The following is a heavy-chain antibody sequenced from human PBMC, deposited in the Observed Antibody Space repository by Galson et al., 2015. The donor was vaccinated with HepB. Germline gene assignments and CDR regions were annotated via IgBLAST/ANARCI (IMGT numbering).Heavy chain of an antibody. V-gene: IGHV3-66*01. CDR1: GFTVYSNY. D-gene: IGHD2-21*01. CDR2: IFSDGTT. CDR3: VTSHRNSVIAY. Sequence: SLRLSCAASGFTVYSNYMSWVRQGPGNGLEWVSVIFSDGTTYYADSVKGRLTISRDNSKNTLYLQMNSLRAEDTAVYYCVTSHRNSVIAYWGQGTLVTVSS. J-gene: IGHJ4*02.